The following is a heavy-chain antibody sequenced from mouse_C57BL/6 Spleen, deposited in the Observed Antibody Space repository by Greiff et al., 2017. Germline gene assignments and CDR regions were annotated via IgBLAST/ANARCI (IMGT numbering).Heavy chain of an antibody. Sequence: EVQGVESGGDLVKPGGSLKLSCAASGFTFSSYGMSWVRQTPDKRLEWVATISSGGSYTYYPDSVKGRFTISRDNAKNTLYLQMSSLKSEDTAMYYCARQGELGRGYFDYWGQGTTLTVSS. CDR3: ARQGELGRGYFDY. CDR2: ISSGGSYT. CDR1: GFTFSSYG. D-gene: IGHD4-1*01. V-gene: IGHV5-6*01. J-gene: IGHJ2*01.